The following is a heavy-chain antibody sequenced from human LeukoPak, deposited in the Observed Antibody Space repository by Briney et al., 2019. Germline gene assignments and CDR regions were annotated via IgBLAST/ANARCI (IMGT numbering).Heavy chain of an antibody. V-gene: IGHV4-30-2*02. CDR2: IHHSGST. CDR1: GGSISSGASY. CDR3: AGSGSYPYYFDY. J-gene: IGHJ4*02. D-gene: IGHD3-10*01. Sequence: SETLSLTCTVSGGSISSGASYWSWIRQPPGKGLEWIGYIHHSGSTYFNPSLKSRVTISVDTSKNQFSLKLSSVTAADTAVYYCAGSGSYPYYFDYWGQGTLVTVSS.